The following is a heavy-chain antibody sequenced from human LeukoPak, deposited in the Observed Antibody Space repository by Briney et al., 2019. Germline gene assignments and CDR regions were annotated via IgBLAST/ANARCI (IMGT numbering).Heavy chain of an antibody. D-gene: IGHD2-2*01. CDR3: ARELGYCSSTSCYGNNWFDP. CDR2: INSDGSST. J-gene: IGHJ5*02. V-gene: IGHV3-74*01. CDR1: GFTFSSYW. Sequence: PGGSLRLSCAASGFTFSSYWMHWVRQAPGKGLVWVSRINSDGSSTSYADSVKGRFTISRDNAKNTLYLQMNSLRAEDTAVYYCARELGYCSSTSCYGNNWFDPWGQGTLVTVSS.